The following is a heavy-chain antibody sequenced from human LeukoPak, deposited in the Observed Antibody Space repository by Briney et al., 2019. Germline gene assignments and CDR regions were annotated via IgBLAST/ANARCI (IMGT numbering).Heavy chain of an antibody. D-gene: IGHD5-12*01. CDR1: GGSISSGGYY. V-gene: IGHV4-31*03. J-gene: IGHJ4*02. Sequence: PSETLSLTCTVSGGSISSGGYYWSWIRQHPGKGLEWIGYIYYSGSTYYSPSLKSRVTISVDTSKNQFSLKLSSVTAADTAVYYCARETRWGYSGYDPFDYWGQGTLVTVSS. CDR2: IYYSGST. CDR3: ARETRWGYSGYDPFDY.